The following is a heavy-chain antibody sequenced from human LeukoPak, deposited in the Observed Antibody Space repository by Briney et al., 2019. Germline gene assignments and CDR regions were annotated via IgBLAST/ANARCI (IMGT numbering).Heavy chain of an antibody. J-gene: IGHJ4*02. CDR2: TYYRSKWYN. Sequence: PSQTLSLTCAISGDSVSSNSAAWNWIRQTPSRGLEWLGRTYYRSKWYNDYAVSVKSRIAINRDTSKNQISLHLNSVTPEDTVVYYCTRCSYGYSDYWGQGTLVTVSS. V-gene: IGHV6-1*01. CDR3: TRCSYGYSDY. CDR1: GDSVSSNSAA. D-gene: IGHD3-10*01.